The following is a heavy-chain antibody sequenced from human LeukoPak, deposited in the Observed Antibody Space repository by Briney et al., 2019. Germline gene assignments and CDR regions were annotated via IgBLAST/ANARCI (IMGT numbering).Heavy chain of an antibody. J-gene: IGHJ4*02. D-gene: IGHD3-10*01. Sequence: GRSLRLSCAASGFTFSSYAMSWVRQAPGKGLEWVSAISVSGGRTYYADSVKGRFTISRDNSKNTLYLQMNSLRVEDTAVYFCGRDPMLRGATYDYWGQGTLVTVSS. CDR3: GRDPMLRGATYDY. CDR1: GFTFSSYA. V-gene: IGHV3-23*01. CDR2: ISVSGGRT.